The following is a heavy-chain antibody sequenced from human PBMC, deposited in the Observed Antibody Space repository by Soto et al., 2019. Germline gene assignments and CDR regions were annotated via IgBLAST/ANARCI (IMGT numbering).Heavy chain of an antibody. Sequence: ASVQVSCKASGYTFTSYDINWVRQATGQGLAGMGWMNPNSGITDFAQKFQGRITMTGNTSISTAYMELSSLRSEDTAVYYCARAPTPEAVQFWALQREPWFDPWGQGTLVTVSS. J-gene: IGHJ5*02. V-gene: IGHV1-8*01. D-gene: IGHD3-16*01. CDR2: MNPNSGIT. CDR3: ARAPTPEAVQFWALQREPWFDP. CDR1: GYTFTSYD.